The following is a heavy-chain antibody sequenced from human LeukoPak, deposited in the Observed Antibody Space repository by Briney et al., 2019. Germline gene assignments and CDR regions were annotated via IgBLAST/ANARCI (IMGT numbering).Heavy chain of an antibody. D-gene: IGHD5-24*01. J-gene: IGHJ4*02. CDR2: INHSGST. V-gene: IGHV4-34*01. CDR1: GDSFCGYY. CDR3: ARGADIWLQLNVFNY. Sequence: PEALSLTCAVYGDSFCGYYRSWMRDPPGRGLVCIGEINHSGSTNYNPYLKGRVTISVATSKDQFSLRLRSVTAADTAVYYCARGADIWLQLNVFNYWGQGTLVTVSS.